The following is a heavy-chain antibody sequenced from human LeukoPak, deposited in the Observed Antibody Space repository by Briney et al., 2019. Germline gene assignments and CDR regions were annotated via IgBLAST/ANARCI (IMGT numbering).Heavy chain of an antibody. V-gene: IGHV1-2*06. Sequence: AAVKVSCKASAYTFTGYYMHWERQAPGQGLESMGRINLNSGGTNYDKKFQGRVTMTRDTAISTASMELSRLKSDDTAVYYCPRMGGYADYWGQGTLVTVSS. D-gene: IGHD5-12*01. J-gene: IGHJ4*02. CDR2: INLNSGGT. CDR3: PRMGGYADY. CDR1: AYTFTGYY.